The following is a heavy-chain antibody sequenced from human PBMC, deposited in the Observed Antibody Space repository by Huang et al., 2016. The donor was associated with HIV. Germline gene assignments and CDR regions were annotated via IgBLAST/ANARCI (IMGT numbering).Heavy chain of an antibody. CDR2: ISDSSGTK. Sequence: EVQLVESGGGLVQPGGSLRLSCAASGFAFSSHSFNWVRQAPGKGLEWLSYISDSSGTKYYADSVKGRFSISRDNARNSLYLQMNSLRDADTAVYFCAREVSGWFRGAFDYWGQGALVTVSS. D-gene: IGHD6-19*01. V-gene: IGHV3-48*02. J-gene: IGHJ4*02. CDR3: AREVSGWFRGAFDY. CDR1: GFAFSSHS.